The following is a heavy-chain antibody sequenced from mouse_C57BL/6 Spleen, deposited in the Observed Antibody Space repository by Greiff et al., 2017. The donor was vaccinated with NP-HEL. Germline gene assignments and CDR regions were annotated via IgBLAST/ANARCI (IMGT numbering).Heavy chain of an antibody. CDR1: GYAFSSYW. CDR3: ARSGTDYYAMDY. Sequence: QVQLQQSGAELVKPGASVKISCKASGYAFSSYWMNWVKQRPGQGLEWIGQIYPGDGDTNYNGKFKGKATLTADKSSSTAYMQLSSLTSEDSAVYFCARSGTDYYAMDYWGQGTSVTVSS. CDR2: IYPGDGDT. D-gene: IGHD4-1*01. V-gene: IGHV1-80*01. J-gene: IGHJ4*01.